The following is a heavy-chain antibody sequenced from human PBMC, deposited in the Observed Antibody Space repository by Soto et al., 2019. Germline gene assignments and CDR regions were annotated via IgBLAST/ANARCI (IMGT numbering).Heavy chain of an antibody. CDR1: GGSISSSSYY. CDR3: ARRKDGSLDY. CDR2: IYYSGST. D-gene: IGHD1-1*01. J-gene: IGHJ4*02. V-gene: IGHV4-39*01. Sequence: SETLSLTCTVAGGSISSSSYYWGRIRQPTGKGLEWIGSIYYSGSTYYNPSLKSRVTISVDTSKNQFSLKLSSVTAADTAVYYCARRKDGSLDYWGQGTLVTVSS.